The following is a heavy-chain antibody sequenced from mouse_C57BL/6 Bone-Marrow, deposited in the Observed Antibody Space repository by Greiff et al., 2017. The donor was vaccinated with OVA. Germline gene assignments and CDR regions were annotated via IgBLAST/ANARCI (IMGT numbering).Heavy chain of an antibody. CDR1: GFNIKDDY. D-gene: IGHD2-3*01. V-gene: IGHV14-4*01. CDR2: IDPENGDT. Sequence: EVQLQQSGAELVRPGASVKLSCTASGFNIKDDYMHWVKQRPEQGLEWIGWIDPENGDTEYASKFQGKATITADTSSSTAYMQLSSLTSEDSAVYYCAVIYDGYYVAWFAYWGQGTLVTVSA. CDR3: AVIYDGYYVAWFAY. J-gene: IGHJ3*01.